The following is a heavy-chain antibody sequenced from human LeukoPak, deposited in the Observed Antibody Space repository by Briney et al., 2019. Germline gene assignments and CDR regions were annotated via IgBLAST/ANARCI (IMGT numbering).Heavy chain of an antibody. CDR1: GLTFSSYW. J-gene: IGHJ1*01. V-gene: IGHV3-74*01. Sequence: PGGSLRLSCAASGLTFSSYWMHWVRQAPGKGQVWVSRIKSDGSTNYADSVKGRFTISRDNAKNTVSLQMNSLRAEDTGVYYCARAPSEIGGYYPEYFRHWGQGTLVTVSS. CDR3: ARAPSEIGGYYPEYFRH. CDR2: IKSDGST. D-gene: IGHD3-22*01.